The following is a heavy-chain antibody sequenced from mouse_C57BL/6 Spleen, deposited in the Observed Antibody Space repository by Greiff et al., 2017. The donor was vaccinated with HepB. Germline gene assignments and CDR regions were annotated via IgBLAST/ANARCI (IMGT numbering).Heavy chain of an antibody. V-gene: IGHV1-26*01. Sequence: EVQLQQSGPELVKPGASVKISCKASGYTFTDYYMNWVKQSHGKSLEWIGDINPNNGGTSYNQKFKGKATLTVDKSSSTAYMELRSLTSEDSAVYYCARTGYYDYGYFDVWGTGTTVTVSS. CDR2: INPNNGGT. CDR1: GYTFTDYY. D-gene: IGHD2-4*01. CDR3: ARTGYYDYGYFDV. J-gene: IGHJ1*03.